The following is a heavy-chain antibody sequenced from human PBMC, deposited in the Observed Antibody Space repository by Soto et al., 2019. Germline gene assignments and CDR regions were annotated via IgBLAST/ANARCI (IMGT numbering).Heavy chain of an antibody. V-gene: IGHV1-69*13. D-gene: IGHD5-12*01. CDR1: GGTFSSYA. CDR2: IIPIFGTA. Sequence: SVKVSCKASGGTFSSYAISWVRQAPGQRLEWMGGIIPIFGTANYAQKFQGRVTITADESTSTAYMELSSLRSEDTAVYYCAGYIGATYPDYYYGMDVWGQGTTVTVSS. J-gene: IGHJ6*02. CDR3: AGYIGATYPDYYYGMDV.